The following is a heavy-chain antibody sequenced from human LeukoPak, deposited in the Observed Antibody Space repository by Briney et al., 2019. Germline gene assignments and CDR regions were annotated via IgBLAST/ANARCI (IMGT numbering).Heavy chain of an antibody. V-gene: IGHV4-39*01. Sequence: SETLSLTCTVSGGSISSSSYYWGWIRQPPGKGLEWIVSIYYSGSTSYNPSLKSRVTISVDTSKNQFSLKLSSVTAADTAVYYCARGITMIVVVIHDWYFDLWGRGTLVTVSS. J-gene: IGHJ2*01. CDR3: ARGITMIVVVIHDWYFDL. CDR2: IYYSGST. D-gene: IGHD3-22*01. CDR1: GGSISSSSYY.